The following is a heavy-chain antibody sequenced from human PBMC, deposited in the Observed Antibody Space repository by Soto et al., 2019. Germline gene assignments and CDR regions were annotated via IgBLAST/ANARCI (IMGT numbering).Heavy chain of an antibody. D-gene: IGHD6-13*01. Sequence: GGSLRLSCAASGFTFSSYTMSWVRQAPGKGLEWVSAISGSGGSTYYADSVKGRFTISRDNSKNTLYLQMNSLRAEDTAVYYCAIPLPSIAAAVPPPQLYHSNAMDVPGPAPTVTVSS. CDR3: AIPLPSIAAAVPPPQLYHSNAMDV. J-gene: IGHJ6*02. V-gene: IGHV3-23*01. CDR1: GFTFSSYT. CDR2: ISGSGGST.